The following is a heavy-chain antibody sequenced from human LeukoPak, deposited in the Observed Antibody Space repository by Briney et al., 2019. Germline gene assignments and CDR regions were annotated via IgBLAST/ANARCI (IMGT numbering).Heavy chain of an antibody. V-gene: IGHV3-11*01. CDR1: GFTFSDHY. CDR2: ISTSGSTI. CDR3: ARDSVLRYFDWLFPYYMYV. Sequence: GGSLRLSCVASGFTFSDHYMSWIRQAPGKGLEWVSYISTSGSTIYYADSVKGRFTISRDNAKNSLYLQMNGLRAEDTAVYYCARDSVLRYFDWLFPYYMYVWGKGTTVTISS. D-gene: IGHD3-9*01. J-gene: IGHJ6*03.